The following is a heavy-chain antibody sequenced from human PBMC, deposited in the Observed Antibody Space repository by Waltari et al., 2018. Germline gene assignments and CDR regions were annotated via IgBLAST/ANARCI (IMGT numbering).Heavy chain of an antibody. Sequence: EVQLLESGGGLEQPGGSLRLSCAASGFTFSSYAMTWVRQAPGKGLEWVSAISGSGGSTYYADSVKGRFTISRDNSKNTLYLQMNSLRAEDTAVYYCAKDAANLRWQSLNYWGQGTLVTVSS. V-gene: IGHV3-23*01. CDR2: ISGSGGST. J-gene: IGHJ4*02. CDR1: GFTFSSYA. CDR3: AKDAANLRWQSLNY. D-gene: IGHD4-17*01.